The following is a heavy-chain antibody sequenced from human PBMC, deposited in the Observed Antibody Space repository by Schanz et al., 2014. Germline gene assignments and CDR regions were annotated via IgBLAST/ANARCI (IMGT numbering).Heavy chain of an antibody. CDR3: ARDIMNNWFDP. V-gene: IGHV1-18*04. CDR1: GYTFPSYV. Sequence: QVQLVQSGSEVKKPGASVKVSCKASGYTFPSYVIIWVRQAPGQGLEWMGWISTYTGNTNYAQRLQDRVTMTTDTSTSTAYMELRSLRSDDTAVYYCARDIMNNWFDPWGQGTLVTVSS. J-gene: IGHJ5*02. CDR2: ISTYTGNT.